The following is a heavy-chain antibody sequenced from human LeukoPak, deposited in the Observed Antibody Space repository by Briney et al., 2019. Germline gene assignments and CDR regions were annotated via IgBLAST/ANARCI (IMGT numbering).Heavy chain of an antibody. V-gene: IGHV4-4*07. CDR3: ARDSGTTGEVKFDP. CDR1: GGSINSY. CDR2: ISGSGTI. D-gene: IGHD3-10*01. J-gene: IGHJ5*02. Sequence: SETLSLPCTVSGGSINSYWSWIRPPAGKGLEWIGRISGSGTITYNPALQSRLSISIDTSKNQFSLKLMSVTAADTAVYYCARDSGTTGEVKFDPWGQGTLVTVSS.